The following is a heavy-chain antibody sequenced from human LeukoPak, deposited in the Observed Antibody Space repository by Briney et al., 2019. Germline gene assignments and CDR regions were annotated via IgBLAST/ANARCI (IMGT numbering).Heavy chain of an antibody. CDR1: GGSFSGYY. CDR3: ARLHSSSWYYGWFDP. Sequence: PSETLSLTCAVYGGSFSGYYWSWIRQPPGKGLEWIGEINHSGSTNYNPSHKSRVTISVDTSKNQFSPKLSSVTAADTAVYYCARLHSSSWYYGWFDPWGQGTLVTVSS. D-gene: IGHD6-13*01. V-gene: IGHV4-34*01. J-gene: IGHJ5*02. CDR2: INHSGST.